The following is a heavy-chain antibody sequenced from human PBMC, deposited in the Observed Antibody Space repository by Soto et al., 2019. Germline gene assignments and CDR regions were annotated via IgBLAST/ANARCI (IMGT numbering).Heavy chain of an antibody. CDR3: ARDPYYAQWGFDP. CDR1: GFTFSTYS. Sequence: GGSLRLSCAASGFTFSTYSMHWVRQAPGKGLEYVSGISSNGDSTYYANSVKDRINISRDNSKNILYLQMASLRPEDTAVYYCARDPYYAQWGFDPWGQGTLVTVSS. D-gene: IGHD2-2*01. CDR2: ISSNGDST. J-gene: IGHJ5*02. V-gene: IGHV3-64*01.